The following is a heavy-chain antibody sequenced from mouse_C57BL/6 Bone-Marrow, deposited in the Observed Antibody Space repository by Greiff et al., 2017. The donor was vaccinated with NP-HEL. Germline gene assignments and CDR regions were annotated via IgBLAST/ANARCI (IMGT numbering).Heavy chain of an antibody. Sequence: VKLMESGAELARPGASVKLSCKASGYTFTSYGISWVKQRTGQGLEWIGEIYPRSGNTYYNEKFKGKATLTADKSSSTAYMELRSLTSEDSAVYFCARDLDYYGSSYDYWGQGTTLTVSS. CDR1: GYTFTSYG. CDR2: IYPRSGNT. J-gene: IGHJ2*01. D-gene: IGHD1-1*01. CDR3: ARDLDYYGSSYDY. V-gene: IGHV1-81*01.